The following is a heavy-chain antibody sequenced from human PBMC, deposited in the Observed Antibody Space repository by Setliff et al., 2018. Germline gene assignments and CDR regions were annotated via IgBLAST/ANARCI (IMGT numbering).Heavy chain of an antibody. D-gene: IGHD4-4*01. CDR1: GFTFSNYA. J-gene: IGHJ4*02. CDR3: AKDTGYYFDY. V-gene: IGHV3-23*01. Sequence: GESLKISCAASGFTFSNYAMSWVRQAPGKGLEWVSAISGSGAISYEDSVKGRFTVSRDNSKNTLYLQMNSLRGEDTAVYYCAKDTGYYFDYWGQGTLVTVSS. CDR2: ISGSGAI.